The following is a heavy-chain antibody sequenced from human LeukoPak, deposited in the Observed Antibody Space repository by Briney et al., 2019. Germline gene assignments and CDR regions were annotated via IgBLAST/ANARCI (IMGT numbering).Heavy chain of an antibody. CDR3: ARPTRGYDGLDY. J-gene: IGHJ4*02. V-gene: IGHV3-74*01. CDR1: GFTFSSYW. D-gene: IGHD5-12*01. CDR2: INGDGSGT. Sequence: GGSLRLSCAASGFTFSSYWMYWLRQAPGKGRVWVSRINGDGSGTNYADSVKGRFTISRDNAKSTLYLHMNSLRVEDTAVYYCARPTRGYDGLDYWGQGTLVTVSS.